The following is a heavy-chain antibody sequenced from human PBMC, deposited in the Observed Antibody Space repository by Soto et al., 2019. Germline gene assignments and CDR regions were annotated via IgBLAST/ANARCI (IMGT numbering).Heavy chain of an antibody. CDR3: AKVNRYCSSTSCYGGYYMDV. D-gene: IGHD2-2*01. J-gene: IGHJ6*03. CDR2: ISGSGGST. V-gene: IGHV3-23*01. Sequence: PGGSLRLSCAASGFTFSSYAMSWVRQAPGKGLEWVSAISGSGGSTYYADSVKGRFTISRDNSKNTLYLQMNSLRAEDTAVYYCAKVNRYCSSTSCYGGYYMDVWAKGPRSPSP. CDR1: GFTFSSYA.